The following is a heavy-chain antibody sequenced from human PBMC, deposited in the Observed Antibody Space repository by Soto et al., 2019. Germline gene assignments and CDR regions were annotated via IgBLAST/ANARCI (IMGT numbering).Heavy chain of an antibody. CDR2: INPSGGST. Sequence: SVKVSCKASGYTFTSYYMHWVRQAPGQGLEWMRRINPSGGSTSYAQKFQGRVTMTRDTSTSTVYMELSSLRSEETAVYYCARSPSRVRGVMWLSGFQPWREATLGSGSS. CDR1: GYTFTSYY. D-gene: IGHD3-10*01. J-gene: IGHJ5*02. V-gene: IGHV1-46*01. CDR3: ARSPSRVRGVMWLSGFQP.